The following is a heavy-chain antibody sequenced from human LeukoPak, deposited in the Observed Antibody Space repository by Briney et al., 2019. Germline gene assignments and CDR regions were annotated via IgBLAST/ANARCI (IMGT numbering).Heavy chain of an antibody. CDR3: ARGDGDPPTLGYCTSASCDFEF. J-gene: IGHJ4*02. CDR2: ITSSGSTI. Sequence: AGGSLRLSCEASGFTFSHCYMSWIRQAPGKGLEWVSYITSSGSTIYYADSVKGRFTISRDNAKNSLYLQMSSLRVEDTAVYYCARGDGDPPTLGYCTSASCDFEFWGQGTLVTVSS. D-gene: IGHD2-15*01. V-gene: IGHV3-11*04. CDR1: GFTFSHCY.